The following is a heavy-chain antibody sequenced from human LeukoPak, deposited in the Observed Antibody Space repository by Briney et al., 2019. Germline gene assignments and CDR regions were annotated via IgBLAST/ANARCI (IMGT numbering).Heavy chain of an antibody. J-gene: IGHJ4*02. D-gene: IGHD2-2*01. CDR2: IKQDGSEK. V-gene: IGHV3-7*01. Sequence: GGSLRLSCAASGFTFSSYWMSWVRQAPGKGLEWVANIKQDGSEKYYVDSVKGRFTISRDNAKNSLYLQMNSLRAEDTAVYYCARGTLRGPHPSYYFDYWGQGTLVTVSS. CDR3: ARGTLRGPHPSYYFDY. CDR1: GFTFSSYW.